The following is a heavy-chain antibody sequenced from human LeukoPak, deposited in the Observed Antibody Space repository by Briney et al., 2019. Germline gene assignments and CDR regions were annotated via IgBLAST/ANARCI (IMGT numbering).Heavy chain of an antibody. D-gene: IGHD3-22*01. CDR3: TGDNFDSSVKFDY. J-gene: IGHJ4*02. CDR2: IRSKANNYAA. V-gene: IGHV3-73*01. CDR1: GFTFSGSA. Sequence: GGSLKLSCVVSGFTFSGSAVHWVRQASGKGLEWVGRIRSKANNYAAAYAASVKGRFTISRDDSKNTAYLQMNSLKTEDTAVYYCTGDNFDSSVKFDYWGQGTLVTVSS.